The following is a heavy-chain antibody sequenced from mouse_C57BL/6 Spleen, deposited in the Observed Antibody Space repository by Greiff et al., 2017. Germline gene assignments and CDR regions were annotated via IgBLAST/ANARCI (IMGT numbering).Heavy chain of an antibody. J-gene: IGHJ2*01. CDR3: TREGGYGNYCDY. D-gene: IGHD2-1*01. V-gene: IGHV5-9-1*02. Sequence: EVQLVESGEGLVKPGGSLKISCAASGFTFSSYAMSWVRQTPEKRLEWVAYISSGGDYIYYADTVKGRFTISRDNARNTLYLQMSSLKSDDTAMDYCTREGGYGNYCDYWGTGTTLTVSS. CDR1: GFTFSSYA. CDR2: ISSGGDYI.